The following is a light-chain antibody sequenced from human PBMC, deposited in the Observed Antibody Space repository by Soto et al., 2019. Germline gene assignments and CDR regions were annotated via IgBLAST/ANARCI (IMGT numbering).Light chain of an antibody. CDR3: SSYTSSSTLV. Sequence: QSALTQPASVSGYPGQSITISCTGTSSDVGGYNYVSWYQQHPGKAPKLMIYEVSNRPSGVSNRFSSSKSGNTASLTISGLQAEDEADYYCSSYTSSSTLVFGGGTQLTVL. CDR2: EVS. V-gene: IGLV2-14*01. CDR1: SSDVGGYNY. J-gene: IGLJ3*02.